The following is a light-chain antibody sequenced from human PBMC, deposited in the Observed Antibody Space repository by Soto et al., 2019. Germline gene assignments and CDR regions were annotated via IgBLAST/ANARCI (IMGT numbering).Light chain of an antibody. CDR1: QRVSSY. CDR2: DAS. CDR3: QQRSNWPLT. J-gene: IGKJ4*01. Sequence: EIVLTQSPATLSLSPRERATLSCRASQRVSSYLAWYQQKPDQATRLLIYDASNRATGIPARFSGSGSGTDFPLTISSLEPEDFAVYYCQQRSNWPLTFGGGTKVEIK. V-gene: IGKV3-11*01.